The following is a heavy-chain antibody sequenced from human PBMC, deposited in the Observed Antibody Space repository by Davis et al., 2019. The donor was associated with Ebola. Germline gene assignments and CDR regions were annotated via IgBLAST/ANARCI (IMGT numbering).Heavy chain of an antibody. V-gene: IGHV3-49*04. CDR1: GFMFGDYA. Sequence: PGGSLRLSCTASGFMFGDYAMSWVRQAPGKGLEWVGFIRSKAYGGTTVYAASVKGRFTISRDDSKSIAYLQMNSLKSEDTAVYYCSREEDYWGQGTLVTVSS. CDR3: SREEDY. J-gene: IGHJ4*02. CDR2: IRSKAYGGTT.